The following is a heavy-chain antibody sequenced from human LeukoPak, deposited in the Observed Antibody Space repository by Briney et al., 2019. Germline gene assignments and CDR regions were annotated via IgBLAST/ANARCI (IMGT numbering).Heavy chain of an antibody. V-gene: IGHV3-30-3*01. D-gene: IGHD2-2*01. CDR3: ARDPDIVVAPAASLPTN. J-gene: IGHJ4*02. CDR2: ISYDGSDK. Sequence: GGSLRLSCAASGFTFDDYAMHWVRQAPGKGLEWVAVISYDGSDKYYADSVKGRFTISRDNSKNTLYPQMNSLRAEDTAVYYCARDPDIVVAPAASLPTNWGQGTLVTVSS. CDR1: GFTFDDYA.